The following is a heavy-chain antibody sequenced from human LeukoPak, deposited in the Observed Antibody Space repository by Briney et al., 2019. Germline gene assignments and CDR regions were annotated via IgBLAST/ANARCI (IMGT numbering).Heavy chain of an antibody. J-gene: IGHJ4*02. CDR2: IKEDGSEI. CDR1: GFHFSTYW. D-gene: IGHD3-10*01. CDR3: VTDQTGRHPYFFDY. Sequence: GGSLILSCTASGFHFSTYWMTWVRQVPGKGLEWVANIKEDGSEIYYVDAVKGRFSISRDNAKTSLYLQMHSLSVADTGLYYCVTDQTGRHPYFFDYWGQGTLVTVSS. V-gene: IGHV3-7*01.